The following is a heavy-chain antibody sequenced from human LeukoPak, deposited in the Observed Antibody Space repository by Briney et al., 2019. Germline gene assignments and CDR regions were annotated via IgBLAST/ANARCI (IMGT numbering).Heavy chain of an antibody. CDR2: IYYSGST. Sequence: SETLSLACTVSGGSISSYYWSWIRQPPGKGLEWIGYIYYSGSTNYNPSLKSRVTISVDTSKNQFSLKLCSVTAADTAVYYCARHMEGLVAVAGFDYWGQGTLVTVSS. CDR3: ARHMEGLVAVAGFDY. D-gene: IGHD6-19*01. V-gene: IGHV4-59*08. CDR1: GGSISSYY. J-gene: IGHJ4*02.